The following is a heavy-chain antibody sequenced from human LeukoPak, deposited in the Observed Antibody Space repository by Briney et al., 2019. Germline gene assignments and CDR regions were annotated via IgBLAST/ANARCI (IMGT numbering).Heavy chain of an antibody. CDR3: TTDRMVLLWFGELSDDAFDI. V-gene: IGHV3-15*01. D-gene: IGHD3-10*01. J-gene: IGHJ3*02. CDR2: IKSKTDGGTT. CDR1: GLTFSNAW. Sequence: PGGSLRLSCAASGLTFSNAWMSWVRQAPGKGLEWVGRIKSKTDGGTTDYAAPVKGRFTISRDDSKNTLYLQMNSLKTEDTAVYYCTTDRMVLLWFGELSDDAFDIWGQGTMVTVSS.